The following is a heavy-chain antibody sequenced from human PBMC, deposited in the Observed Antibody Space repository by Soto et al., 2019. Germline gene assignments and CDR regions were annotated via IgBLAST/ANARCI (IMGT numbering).Heavy chain of an antibody. Sequence: ASVKISCKASGYTFTSYDINWVRQATGQGLEWMGWMNPNSGNTGYAQKFQGRVTMTRNTSISTAYMELSSLRSEDTAVYYCAIIIVLVPAATRGAFDIWGQGTMVTVSS. V-gene: IGHV1-8*01. D-gene: IGHD2-2*01. CDR2: MNPNSGNT. CDR1: GYTFTSYD. J-gene: IGHJ3*02. CDR3: AIIIVLVPAATRGAFDI.